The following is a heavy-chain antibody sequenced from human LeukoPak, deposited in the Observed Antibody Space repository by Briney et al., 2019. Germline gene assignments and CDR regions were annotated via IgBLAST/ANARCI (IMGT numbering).Heavy chain of an antibody. CDR3: ARDQEGGYYIFDY. CDR1: RGSIRSGGYF. CDR2: IYYSGST. V-gene: IGHV4-30-4*08. J-gene: IGHJ4*02. Sequence: SETLSLTCTVTRGSIRSGGYFWNWIRQHSGKGLEWIGYIYYSGSTYYNPSLKSRVTISVDTSKNQFSLKLSSVTAADTAVYYCARDQEGGYYIFDYWGQGTLVTVSS. D-gene: IGHD3-22*01.